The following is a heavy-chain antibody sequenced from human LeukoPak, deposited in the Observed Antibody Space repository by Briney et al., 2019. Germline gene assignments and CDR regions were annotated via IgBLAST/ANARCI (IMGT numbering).Heavy chain of an antibody. CDR1: GGSFSGYY. D-gene: IGHD6-13*01. Sequence: SETLSLTCAVYGGSFSGYYWSWIRQPPGKGLEWIGEINHSGSTNYNPSLKSRVTISVDTSKNQFSLKLSSVTAADTAVYYCARDKPAAAGLNFDYWGQGTLVTVSS. CDR3: ARDKPAAAGLNFDY. V-gene: IGHV4-34*01. CDR2: INHSGST. J-gene: IGHJ4*02.